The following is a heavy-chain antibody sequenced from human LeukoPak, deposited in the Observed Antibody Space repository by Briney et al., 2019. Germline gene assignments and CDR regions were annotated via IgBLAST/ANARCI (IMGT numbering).Heavy chain of an antibody. CDR3: AKQKEESHNKKPFDY. J-gene: IGHJ4*02. Sequence: SETLSLTCSVSGDSIRNSNHYWGWVRQPPGKGLEWLGTIYYNRNTYYSPSLRGRITIYVDTTKNEFSLSLTSVTTADPAVYYYRAKQKEESHNKKPFDYWGQGTLLTVSP. V-gene: IGHV4-39*01. CDR2: IYYNRNT. D-gene: IGHD5-24*01. CDR1: GDSIRNSNHY.